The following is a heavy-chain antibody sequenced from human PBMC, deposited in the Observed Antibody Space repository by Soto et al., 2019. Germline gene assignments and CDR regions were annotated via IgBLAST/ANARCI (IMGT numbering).Heavy chain of an antibody. J-gene: IGHJ5*02. CDR1: GYTFTSYD. Sequence: ASVKVSCKASGYTFTSYDINWVRQATGQGLEWMGWMNPNSGNTGYAQKFQGRVTMTRNTSISTAYMELSSLRSEDTAVYYCARALGRGSTSCLNWFDPWGQGTLVTVSS. CDR3: ARALGRGSTSCLNWFDP. V-gene: IGHV1-8*01. D-gene: IGHD2-2*01. CDR2: MNPNSGNT.